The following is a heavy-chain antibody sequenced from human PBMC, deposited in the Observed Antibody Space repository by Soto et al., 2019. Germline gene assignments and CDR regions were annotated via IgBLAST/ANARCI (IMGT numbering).Heavy chain of an antibody. CDR2: IRNKANSYAT. CDR3: ARTSGGLYYFDY. J-gene: IGHJ4*02. Sequence: FIFRDLDVRCVRQTTGKGLEWVARIRNKANSYATHYAASVKGRFTISRDDSKNSLFLQMPSLKAEDTAVYYCARTSGGLYYFDYWGQGTVVTVSS. CDR1: FIFRDLD. D-gene: IGHD1-26*01. V-gene: IGHV3-72*01.